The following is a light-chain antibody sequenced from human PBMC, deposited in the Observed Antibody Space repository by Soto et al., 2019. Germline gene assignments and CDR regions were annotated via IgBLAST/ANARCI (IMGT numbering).Light chain of an antibody. Sequence: EIVLTQSPGTLSLSPGERATLSCRASQSVSSSYLAWYQHKPGQAPRLLIYGASTRATGIPARFSGSGSGTDFTLTTSRLEPEDLAVYYCQQFGSPFTFGPGTKVDLK. J-gene: IGKJ3*01. CDR1: QSVSSSY. V-gene: IGKV3-20*01. CDR2: GAS. CDR3: QQFGSPFT.